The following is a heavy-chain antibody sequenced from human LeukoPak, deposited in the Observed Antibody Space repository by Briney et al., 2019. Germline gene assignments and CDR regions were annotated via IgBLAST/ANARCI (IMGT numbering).Heavy chain of an antibody. CDR1: GGTFSSYA. V-gene: IGHV1-69*06. D-gene: IGHD3-10*01. Sequence: SVKVSCKASGGTFSSYAISRVRQAPGQGLEWMGGIIPIFGTANYAQKFQGRVTITADKSTSTAYMELSSLRSEDTAVYYCARPLPGGGFGELNDWGQGTLVTVSS. CDR2: IIPIFGTA. J-gene: IGHJ4*02. CDR3: ARPLPGGGFGELND.